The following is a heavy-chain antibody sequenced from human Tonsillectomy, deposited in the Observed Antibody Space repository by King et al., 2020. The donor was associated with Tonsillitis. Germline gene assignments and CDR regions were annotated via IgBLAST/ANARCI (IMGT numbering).Heavy chain of an antibody. Sequence: VQLQESGPGLVKPSQTLSLTCTVSGGSISSGSYYWSWIRQPAGKGLEWIGRIYTSGSTNYNPSLKSRVTISVDTSKTQFSLKLSSVTAADTAVYYCARGTAAGTKGGYWFDPWGQGTLVTVSS. V-gene: IGHV4-61*02. CDR3: ARGTAAGTKGGYWFDP. CDR2: IYTSGST. D-gene: IGHD6-13*01. J-gene: IGHJ5*02. CDR1: GGSISSGSYY.